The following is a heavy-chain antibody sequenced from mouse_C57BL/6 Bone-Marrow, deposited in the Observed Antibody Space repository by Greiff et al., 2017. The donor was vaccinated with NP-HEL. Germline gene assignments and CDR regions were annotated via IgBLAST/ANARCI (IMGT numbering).Heavy chain of an antibody. Sequence: QVQLQQSGAELVKPGASVKMSCKASGYTFTTYPLEWVKQNHGKSLEWIGNFHPYNDDTEYNEKFKNKATLTVEKSSSTVYMKLSRLTSDDAYVYYCARGGNYCYYFDYRGQGTTLTVSS. CDR3: ARGGNYCYYFDY. J-gene: IGHJ2*01. V-gene: IGHV1-47*01. CDR1: GYTFTTYP. D-gene: IGHD2-1*01. CDR2: FHPYNDDT.